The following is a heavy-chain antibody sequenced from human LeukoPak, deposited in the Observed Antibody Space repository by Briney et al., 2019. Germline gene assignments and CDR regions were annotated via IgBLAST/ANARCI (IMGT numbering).Heavy chain of an antibody. V-gene: IGHV1-2*02. J-gene: IGHJ4*02. Sequence: GASVKVSCKASGYTFTTYYMHWVRQAPGQGLEWMGWINPNGGDTNYAQKFQGRVTMTRDTSISTAYMALSRLKYDDTAVYCCAREYYYASGNYYNRIDYWGQGTLVTVSS. CDR1: GYTFTTYY. CDR3: AREYYYASGNYYNRIDY. CDR2: INPNGGDT. D-gene: IGHD3-10*01.